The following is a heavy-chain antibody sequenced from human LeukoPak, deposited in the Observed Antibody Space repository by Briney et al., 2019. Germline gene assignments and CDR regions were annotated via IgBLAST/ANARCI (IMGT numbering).Heavy chain of an antibody. Sequence: ASVKVSCKASGYTFTNYYMHWVRQAPGQGLEWMGIISPSGGRTTYTQKFQGRVTMTRDTSISTAYMELSRLRSDDTAVYYCARDLKPNWGYYFDYWGQGTRVTVSS. D-gene: IGHD7-27*01. CDR2: ISPSGGRT. J-gene: IGHJ4*02. V-gene: IGHV1-46*01. CDR1: GYTFTNYY. CDR3: ARDLKPNWGYYFDY.